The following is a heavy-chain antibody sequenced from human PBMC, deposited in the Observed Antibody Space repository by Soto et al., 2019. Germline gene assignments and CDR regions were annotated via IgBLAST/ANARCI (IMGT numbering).Heavy chain of an antibody. Sequence: EVQLLESGGGLVQPGGYLRLSCAASGFSFSTYAMSWVRQAPGKGLEWVSSITGGGGSTYYADSVKGRFTISRDNSKKTLSLQMNSLRAEDTAKYYCAKALYSSSWNCYFDDWGQGNLVNVSS. D-gene: IGHD6-13*01. CDR1: GFSFSTYA. V-gene: IGHV3-23*01. J-gene: IGHJ4*02. CDR2: ITGGGGST. CDR3: AKALYSSSWNCYFDD.